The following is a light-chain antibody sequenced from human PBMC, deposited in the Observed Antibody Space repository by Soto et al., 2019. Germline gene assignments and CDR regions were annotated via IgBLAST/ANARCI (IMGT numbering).Light chain of an antibody. V-gene: IGLV1-47*02. J-gene: IGLJ1*01. CDR3: AAWDDSLSVLYV. CDR1: SSNIGSNY. CDR2: SNN. Sequence: QSVLTQPPSASGTPGQRVTISCSGSSSNIGSNYVYWYQQLPGTAPKLLIYSNNQRPSGVPDRFSGSKSGTSASLAISGLRSEDGADYYCAAWDDSLSVLYVFGTGTKLTVL.